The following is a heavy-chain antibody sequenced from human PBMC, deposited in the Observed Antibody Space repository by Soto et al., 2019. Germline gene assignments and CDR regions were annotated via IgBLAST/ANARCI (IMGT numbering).Heavy chain of an antibody. CDR3: AKDLRFLDSGTSWVPIFEY. J-gene: IGHJ4*01. CDR1: GFTFRTYA. V-gene: IGHV3-23*01. D-gene: IGHD3-9*01. CDR2: INGGGDDT. Sequence: PGGSLRLSCAASGFTFRTYAMNWIRQAPGKGLEWVSAINGGGDDTYYADSVKGRFTISRDNSKNTLYLQMNSLRAEDTAVYYCAKDLRFLDSGTSWVPIFEYWGQGSLDT.